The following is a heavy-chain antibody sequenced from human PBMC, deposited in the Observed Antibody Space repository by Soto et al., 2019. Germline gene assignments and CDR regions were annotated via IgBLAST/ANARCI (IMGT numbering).Heavy chain of an antibody. CDR3: AREPGSAGGTAPATDYYYYGMDV. D-gene: IGHD6-25*01. Sequence: GESLKISCKGSGYSFTSYWISWVRQMPGKGLEWMGRIDPSDSYTNYSPSFQGHVTISADKSISTAYLQWSSLKASDTAMYYCAREPGSAGGTAPATDYYYYGMDVWGQGTTVTVSS. V-gene: IGHV5-10-1*01. J-gene: IGHJ6*02. CDR2: IDPSDSYT. CDR1: GYSFTSYW.